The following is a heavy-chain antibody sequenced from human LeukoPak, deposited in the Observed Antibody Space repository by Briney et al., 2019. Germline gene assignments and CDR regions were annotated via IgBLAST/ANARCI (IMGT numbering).Heavy chain of an antibody. Sequence: GGTLRLSCAASGFPVSTNYMSWVRQAPGKGLEWVSVFYSGGTIYYADSVSGRFTISRDNAKNTLYLQMNSLRAEDTAVYFCAKRGVVIRVILVGFHKQAYYFDSWGHGALVTVSS. CDR1: GFPVSTNY. CDR2: FYSGGTI. V-gene: IGHV3-53*01. CDR3: AKRGVVIRVILVGFHKQAYYFDS. D-gene: IGHD3-22*01. J-gene: IGHJ4*03.